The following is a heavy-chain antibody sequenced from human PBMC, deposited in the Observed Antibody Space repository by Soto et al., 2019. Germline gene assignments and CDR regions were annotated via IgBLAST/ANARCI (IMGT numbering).Heavy chain of an antibody. CDR1: GFTFSSYA. V-gene: IGHV3-23*01. D-gene: IGHD3-22*01. Sequence: EVQLLESGGGLVQPGGSLRLSCAASGFTFSSYAMNWVRQAPGKGLEWVSAISGSAATTHFADSVKGRFTISRDNTKNTLYLHMNSLTAEDTAAYYCARDRSYYDRRGSYSPPYWGQGTLVTVSS. CDR3: ARDRSYYDRRGSYSPPY. J-gene: IGHJ4*02. CDR2: ISGSAATT.